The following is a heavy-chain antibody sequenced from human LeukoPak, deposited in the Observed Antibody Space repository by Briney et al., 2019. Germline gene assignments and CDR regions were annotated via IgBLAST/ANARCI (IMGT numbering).Heavy chain of an antibody. CDR2: ISNSGSSI. V-gene: IGHV3-48*03. CDR3: ARTRDGPFAY. J-gene: IGHJ4*02. CDR1: GFTLSSYA. D-gene: IGHD5-24*01. Sequence: PGGSLRLYCAASGFTLSSYAMNWVRQAPGKGLEWLSHISNSGSSIQYADSVKGRFTISRDHAKNSLYLQMNSLRVEDTAVYYCARTRDGPFAYWGQGTLVTVSS.